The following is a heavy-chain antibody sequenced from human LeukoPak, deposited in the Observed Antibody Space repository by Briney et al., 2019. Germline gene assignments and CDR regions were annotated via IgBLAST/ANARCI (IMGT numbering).Heavy chain of an antibody. Sequence: GGSLRLSCAASGFTFSSYGMHWVRQAPGKGLEWVAVIWYDGSNKYYADSVKGRFTISRDNSKNTLYLQMNSLRAEDTAVYYCARDGVVVPAAYYYYYYGMDVWGQGTAVTVSS. CDR3: ARDGVVVPAAYYYYYYGMDV. CDR2: IWYDGSNK. J-gene: IGHJ6*02. CDR1: GFTFSSYG. V-gene: IGHV3-33*01. D-gene: IGHD2-2*01.